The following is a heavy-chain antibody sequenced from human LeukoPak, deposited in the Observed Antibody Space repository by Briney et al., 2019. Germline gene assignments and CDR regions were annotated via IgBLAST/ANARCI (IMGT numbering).Heavy chain of an antibody. CDR1: GFTFSSYA. CDR3: ARGPHALEMATTYADY. CDR2: IYSGGST. D-gene: IGHD5-24*01. J-gene: IGHJ4*02. V-gene: IGHV3-53*01. Sequence: GGSLRLFCAASGFTFSSYAMSWVRQAPGKGLEWVSVIYSGGSTYYADSVKGRFTISRDNSKNTLYLQMNSLRAEDTAVYYCARGPHALEMATTYADYWGQGTLVTVSS.